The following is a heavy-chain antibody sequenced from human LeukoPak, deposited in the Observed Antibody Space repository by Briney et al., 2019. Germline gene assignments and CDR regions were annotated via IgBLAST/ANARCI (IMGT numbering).Heavy chain of an antibody. CDR1: GFTFDDYA. D-gene: IGHD4-23*01. J-gene: IGHJ4*02. CDR2: ISWNSRSI. V-gene: IGHV3-9*01. Sequence: GRSLRLSCAASGFTFDDYAMHWVRQAPGKGLEWVSGISWNSRSIGYADSVKGRFTISRDNAKNSLYLQMNSLRAEDTALYYCAKQSSDYGGRYFDYWGQGTLVTVSS. CDR3: AKQSSDYGGRYFDY.